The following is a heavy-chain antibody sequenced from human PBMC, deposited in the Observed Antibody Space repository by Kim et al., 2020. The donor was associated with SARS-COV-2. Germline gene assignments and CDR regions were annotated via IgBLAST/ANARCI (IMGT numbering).Heavy chain of an antibody. CDR3: ARRGQWTDAFDI. D-gene: IGHD6-19*01. Sequence: RSSPSFQGQVTISADKSISTAYLQWSSLKASDTAMYYCARRGQWTDAFDIWGQGTMVTVSS. J-gene: IGHJ3*02. V-gene: IGHV5-51*01.